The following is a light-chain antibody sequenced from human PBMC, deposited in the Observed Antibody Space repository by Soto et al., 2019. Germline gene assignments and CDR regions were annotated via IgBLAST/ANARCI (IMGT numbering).Light chain of an antibody. CDR1: QGISTY. CDR2: AAS. CDR3: QQSYSTTWT. Sequence: DIQMTQSPSSLSASVGDRVTITCRASQGISTYLNCYQQKPGKAPKLLIYAASSLQSGVPSRFSGSGSETDFTLTISSLQPEDCATYSCQQSYSTTWTCGQGTKVEIK. V-gene: IGKV1-39*01. J-gene: IGKJ1*01.